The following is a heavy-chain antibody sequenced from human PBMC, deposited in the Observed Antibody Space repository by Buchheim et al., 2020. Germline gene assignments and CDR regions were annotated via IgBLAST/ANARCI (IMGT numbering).Heavy chain of an antibody. J-gene: IGHJ4*02. V-gene: IGHV4-34*01. Sequence: QVQLQQWGAGLLKPSGTLSLTCAVYGGSFSGYYWSWIRQPPGKGLEWIGEINHSGSTNYNPSLKSRVTLSVDTSKNQFYLKLSSVTAADTAVYYCARERLSYGDPFDYWGQGTL. D-gene: IGHD4-17*01. CDR3: ARERLSYGDPFDY. CDR2: INHSGST. CDR1: GGSFSGYY.